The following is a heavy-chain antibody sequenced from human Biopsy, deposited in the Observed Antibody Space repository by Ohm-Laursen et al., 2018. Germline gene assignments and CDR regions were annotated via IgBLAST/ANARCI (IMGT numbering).Heavy chain of an antibody. CDR1: SGSISSYY. D-gene: IGHD3/OR15-3a*01. J-gene: IGHJ4*02. CDR2: IDYRGST. CDR3: ARHSPAPNWTFDY. V-gene: IGHV4-59*08. Sequence: SETLSLTCTVSSGSISSYYWSWIRQPPGKGLEWIGYIDYRGSTKYNPSLRSRVTMSIDTSRNQFSLKLNSVTAADTAVYSCARHSPAPNWTFDYWGQGTQVTVSS.